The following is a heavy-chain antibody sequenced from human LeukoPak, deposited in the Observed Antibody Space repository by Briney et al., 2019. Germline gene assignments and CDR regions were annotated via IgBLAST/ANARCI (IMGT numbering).Heavy chain of an antibody. Sequence: GGSLRLSCAASGFTFTTYAMSWVRQAPGKGLEWVSAISGSGGSTYYADSVKGRFTISRDNSKNTLYLQMNSLRAEDTAVYYCAEPEGGYYDIRPDWGQGTLVTVSS. CDR3: AEPEGGYYDIRPD. V-gene: IGHV3-23*01. J-gene: IGHJ4*02. CDR2: ISGSGGST. D-gene: IGHD3-22*01. CDR1: GFTFTTYA.